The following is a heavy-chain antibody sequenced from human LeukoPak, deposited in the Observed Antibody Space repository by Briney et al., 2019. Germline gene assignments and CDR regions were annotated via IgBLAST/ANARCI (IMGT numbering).Heavy chain of an antibody. J-gene: IGHJ4*02. D-gene: IGHD1-26*01. Sequence: GGSLRLSCAASGFTFSNYAMSWVRQAPGKGLEWVSVISGSGGITYYADSVKGRITISRDNSKNTLYVQMNSLRVEDTAVYYCARDAWLVGTTNLYYFDYWGQGTLVTVSS. CDR2: ISGSGGIT. CDR3: ARDAWLVGTTNLYYFDY. CDR1: GFTFSNYA. V-gene: IGHV3-23*01.